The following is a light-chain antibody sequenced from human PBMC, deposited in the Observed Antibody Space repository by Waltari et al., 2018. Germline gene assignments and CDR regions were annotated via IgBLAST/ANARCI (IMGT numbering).Light chain of an antibody. V-gene: IGKV3-15*01. CDR2: GAS. CDR1: LSLDDS. CDR3: QQYNQWPLT. J-gene: IGKJ4*01. Sequence: EIVMTQSPATLSVSRGGSATPSCRASLSLDDSLAWYQQKPGHPPRLLIHGASTRDTGIPVRFSGSGSGTDFTLTITGLQSEDFAVYFCQQYNQWPLTFGRGTKVEIK.